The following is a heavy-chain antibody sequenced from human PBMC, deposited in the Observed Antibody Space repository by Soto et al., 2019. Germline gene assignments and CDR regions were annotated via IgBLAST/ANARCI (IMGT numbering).Heavy chain of an antibody. CDR2: IIPIFGTA. Sequence: QVQLVQSGAEVKKPGSSVKVSCKASGGTFSSYAISWVRRAPGQGLEWMGGIIPIFGTANYAQKFQGRVTITADESTSTAYMELSSLRSEDTAVYYCARDQGGTMVRGVYYYYGMDVWGQGTTVTVSS. D-gene: IGHD3-10*01. CDR3: ARDQGGTMVRGVYYYYGMDV. CDR1: GGTFSSYA. J-gene: IGHJ6*02. V-gene: IGHV1-69*01.